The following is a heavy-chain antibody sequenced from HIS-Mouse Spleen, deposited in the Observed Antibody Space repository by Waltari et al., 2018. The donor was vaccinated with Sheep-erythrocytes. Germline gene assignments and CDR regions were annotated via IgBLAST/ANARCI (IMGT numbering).Heavy chain of an antibody. CDR3: AQTGATTPHFDY. CDR1: GGTFSSYA. D-gene: IGHD1-26*01. J-gene: IGHJ4*02. CDR2: IIPILGIA. V-gene: IGHV1-69*04. Sequence: QVQLVPSGAEVKKPGSSVKVSCKASGGTFSSYATSSVRQAPGQGLEWMGRIIPILGIANYAQKFQGRVTITADKSTSTAYMELSSLRSEDTAVYYCAQTGATTPHFDYWGQGTLVTVSS.